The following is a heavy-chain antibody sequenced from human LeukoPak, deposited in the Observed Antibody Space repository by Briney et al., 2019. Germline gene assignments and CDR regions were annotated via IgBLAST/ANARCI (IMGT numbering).Heavy chain of an antibody. V-gene: IGHV4-39*02. CDR1: GGSISSSSYY. Sequence: PSETLSLTCTVSGGSISSSSYYWGWIRQPPGKGLEWIGSIYYSGSTYYNPSLKSRVTISVDTSKNQLSLKLSSVTAADTAVYYCARDSRRELLHAFDIWGQGTMVTVSS. J-gene: IGHJ3*02. CDR2: IYYSGST. D-gene: IGHD1-26*01. CDR3: ARDSRRELLHAFDI.